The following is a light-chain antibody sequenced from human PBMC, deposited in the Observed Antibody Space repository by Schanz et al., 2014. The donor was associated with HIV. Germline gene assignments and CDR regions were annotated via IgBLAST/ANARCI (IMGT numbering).Light chain of an antibody. CDR3: AAWGDSLDGWV. CDR1: SSDVGAYNY. Sequence: QSALTQPASVSGSPGQSVTISCTGTSSDVGAYNYVSWYQQYPGKAPKVMIYEVSKRPSGVPDRFSGSKSGTSASLAISGLQSADEADYYCAAWGDSLDGWVFGGGTKLTVL. V-gene: IGLV2-8*01. CDR2: EVS. J-gene: IGLJ3*02.